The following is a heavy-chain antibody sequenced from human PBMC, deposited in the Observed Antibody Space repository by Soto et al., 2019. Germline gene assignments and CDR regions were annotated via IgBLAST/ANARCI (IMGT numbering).Heavy chain of an antibody. CDR3: ARDEIVATITYYYYYGMDV. V-gene: IGHV1-18*04. CDR2: ISAYNGNT. Sequence: ASVKVSCKASGYTFTSYGISWVRQAPGQGLEWMGWISAYNGNTNYAQKLLGRVTMTTDTSTSTAYMELRSLRSDDTAVYYCARDEIVATITYYYYYGMDVWGQGTTVTVSS. J-gene: IGHJ6*02. CDR1: GYTFTSYG. D-gene: IGHD5-12*01.